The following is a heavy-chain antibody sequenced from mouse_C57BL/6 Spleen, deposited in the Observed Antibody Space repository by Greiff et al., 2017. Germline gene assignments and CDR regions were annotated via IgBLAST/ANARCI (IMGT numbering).Heavy chain of an antibody. CDR2: ISDGGSYT. CDR3: ARGDYGKGSSYAMDY. J-gene: IGHJ4*01. D-gene: IGHD2-1*01. CDR1: GFTFSSYA. Sequence: EVKLVESGGGLVKPGGSLKLSCAASGFTFSSYAMSWVRQTPEKRLEWVATISDGGSYTYYPDNVKGRFTISRDNAKNNLYLQMSHLKSEDTAMYYCARGDYGKGSSYAMDYWGQGTSVTVSS. V-gene: IGHV5-4*03.